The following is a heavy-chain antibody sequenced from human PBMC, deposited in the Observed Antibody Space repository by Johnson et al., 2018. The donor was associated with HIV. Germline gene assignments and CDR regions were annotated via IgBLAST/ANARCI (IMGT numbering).Heavy chain of an antibody. CDR3: TTHSGYESDAFDI. J-gene: IGHJ3*02. D-gene: IGHD5-12*01. Sequence: VESGGGLVQPGGSLRLSCAASGFTFSSYAMHWVRQAPGKGLEWVGRIKSKTDGGTTDYAAPVKGRFTRSRDDSKNTLYLQMNSLKTEDTAVYYCTTHSGYESDAFDIWGQGTMVTVSS. CDR1: GFTFSSYA. V-gene: IGHV3-15*01. CDR2: IKSKTDGGTT.